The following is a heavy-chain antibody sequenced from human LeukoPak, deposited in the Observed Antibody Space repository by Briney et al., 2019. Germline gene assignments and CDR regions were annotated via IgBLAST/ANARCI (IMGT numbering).Heavy chain of an antibody. V-gene: IGHV4-39*01. Sequence: SETLSLTCTVSGGSISSSSYYWGWIRQPPGKGLEWIGSIYYSGSTYYNPSLKSRVTISVDTSKNQFSLKLSPVTAADTAVYYCARQLGRDLNWFDPWGQGTLVTVSS. CDR1: GGSISSSSYY. J-gene: IGHJ5*02. D-gene: IGHD1-26*01. CDR3: ARQLGRDLNWFDP. CDR2: IYYSGST.